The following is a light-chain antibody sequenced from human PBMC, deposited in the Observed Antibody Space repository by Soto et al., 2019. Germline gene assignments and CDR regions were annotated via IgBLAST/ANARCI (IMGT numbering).Light chain of an antibody. J-gene: IGKJ4*01. Sequence: EIQMTQSPSSLSASVGDRVTITCQASQDIGNYLNWYQQKPGKAPKLLISDASNRATGIPARFSGSGSGTDFTLTISSLEPEDFAVYYCQQRANWPLTFGGGTKVDIK. CDR3: QQRANWPLT. V-gene: IGKV1-33*01. CDR1: QDIGNY. CDR2: DAS.